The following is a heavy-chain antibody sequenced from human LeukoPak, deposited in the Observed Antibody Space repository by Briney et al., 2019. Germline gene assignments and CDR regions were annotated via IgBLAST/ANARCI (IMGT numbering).Heavy chain of an antibody. V-gene: IGHV4-59*11. CDR3: ARGIAVAPQFDY. CDR1: GGSISSHY. CDR2: IYYSGST. D-gene: IGHD6-19*01. Sequence: SETLSLTCTVSGGSISSHYWSWIRQPPGKGLEWIGYIYYSGSTNYNPSLKSRVTISVDTSKNQFSLKLSSVTAADTAVYYCARGIAVAPQFDYWGQGTLVTVSS. J-gene: IGHJ4*02.